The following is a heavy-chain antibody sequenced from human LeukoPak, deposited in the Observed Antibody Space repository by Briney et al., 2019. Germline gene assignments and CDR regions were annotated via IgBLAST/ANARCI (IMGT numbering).Heavy chain of an antibody. CDR3: ARLVRYYDSSGYPYYFDY. J-gene: IGHJ4*02. V-gene: IGHV4-59*08. CDR1: GGSISSYY. CDR2: IYYSGST. D-gene: IGHD3-22*01. Sequence: PSETLSLTCTVSGGSISSYYWGWIRQPPGKGLEWIGYIYYSGSTNYNPSLKSRVTISVDTSKNQFSLKLSSVTAADTAVYYCARLVRYYDSSGYPYYFDYWGQGTLVTVSS.